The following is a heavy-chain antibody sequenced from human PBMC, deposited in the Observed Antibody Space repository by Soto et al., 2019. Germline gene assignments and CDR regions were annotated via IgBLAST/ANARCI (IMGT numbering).Heavy chain of an antibody. V-gene: IGHV4-30-2*01. J-gene: IGHJ4*02. CDR3: ARVCSSGLPGFDY. CDR2: IYHSGST. CDR1: GGSISSGGHS. D-gene: IGHD3-22*01. Sequence: QLQLQESGSGLVKPSQTLSLTCAVSGGSISSGGHSWSWIRQPPGKGLEWIGYIYHSGSTYYNPSLKSRVTISVDRSKNQFSLKLSSVTAADTAVYYCARVCSSGLPGFDYWGQGTLVTVSS.